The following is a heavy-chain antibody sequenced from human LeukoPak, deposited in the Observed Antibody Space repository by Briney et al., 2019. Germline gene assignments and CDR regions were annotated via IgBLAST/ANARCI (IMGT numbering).Heavy chain of an antibody. Sequence: GASVKVSCKASGYTFSGYYKHWVRQAPGQGLEWMGWINSNSGDPNYAQKFQGRVTLTRDTSISTAYMELSRLRSDDTAVYYCAREKGGNSGFDYWGRGTLVTVSS. CDR3: AREKGGNSGFDY. CDR2: INSNSGDP. CDR1: GYTFSGYY. V-gene: IGHV1-2*02. J-gene: IGHJ4*02. D-gene: IGHD4-23*01.